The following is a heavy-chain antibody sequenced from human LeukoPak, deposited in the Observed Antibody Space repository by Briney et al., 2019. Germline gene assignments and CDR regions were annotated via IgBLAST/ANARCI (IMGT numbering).Heavy chain of an antibody. CDR1: GFPFIEYS. Sequence: PGGSLRLSCTASGFPFIEYSMNCVRPVPGKRLEGIAYIGIDSGNTKYADSARGRFTISADKTKDSLYLQMNSLRVDDTAVYYCARDHNYAFDNWGQGTLVSVAS. D-gene: IGHD1-1*01. CDR3: ARDHNYAFDN. V-gene: IGHV3-48*01. J-gene: IGHJ4*02. CDR2: IGIDSGNT.